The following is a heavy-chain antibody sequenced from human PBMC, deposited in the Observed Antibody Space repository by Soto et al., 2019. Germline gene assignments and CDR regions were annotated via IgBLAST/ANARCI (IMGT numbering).Heavy chain of an antibody. Sequence: EVQLVESGGGLVQPGGSLRLSCAASGFTFSGRSMHWVRQAPGKGLVWVSGIDNAGTDSTYADSVKGRFTSSRDNAKNTLYLPLNSLRVKHTDVYYCARGWLGPDVWGKGTTVTVTS. V-gene: IGHV3-74*01. D-gene: IGHD5-18*01. CDR1: GFTFSGRS. CDR2: IDNAGTDS. CDR3: ARGWLGPDV. J-gene: IGHJ6*04.